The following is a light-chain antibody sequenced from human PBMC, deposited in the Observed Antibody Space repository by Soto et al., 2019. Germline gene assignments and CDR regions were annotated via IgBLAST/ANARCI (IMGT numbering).Light chain of an antibody. CDR2: GAS. V-gene: IGKV3-20*01. Sequence: DIVLTQSPGTLSLSPGERATLSCRASQSVGSIYLAWYQQKPGQAPRLLIHGASNRASGVPARFSGSGSGTDFTLSISRLEPEDFAVYYCQQYGGSPRTFCQGTKVDIK. CDR3: QQYGGSPRT. J-gene: IGKJ1*01. CDR1: QSVGSIY.